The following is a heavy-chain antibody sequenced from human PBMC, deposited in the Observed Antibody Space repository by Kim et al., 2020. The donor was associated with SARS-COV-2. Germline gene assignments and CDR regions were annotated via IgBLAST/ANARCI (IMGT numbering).Heavy chain of an antibody. J-gene: IGHJ4*02. CDR3: ARKSSYDFWSGYLPHLGFRFDY. V-gene: IGHV4-34*01. CDR2: INHSGST. CDR1: GGSFSGYY. Sequence: SETLSLTCAVYGGSFSGYYWSWIRQPPGKGLEWIGEINHSGSTNYNPSLKSRVTISVDTSKNQFSLKLSSVTAADTAVYYCARKSSYDFWSGYLPHLGFRFDYWGQGTLVTVSS. D-gene: IGHD3-3*01.